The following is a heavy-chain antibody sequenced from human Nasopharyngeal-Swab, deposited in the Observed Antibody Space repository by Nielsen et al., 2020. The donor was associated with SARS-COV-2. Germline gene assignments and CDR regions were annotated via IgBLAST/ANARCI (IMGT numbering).Heavy chain of an antibody. D-gene: IGHD6-13*01. CDR3: ARSIAAAGTSSGYYGMDV. Sequence: WIRQPPGKGLEWIGEINHSGSTSYNPSLKSRVTISVDTSKNQFSLKLSSVTAADTAVYYCARSIAAAGTSSGYYGMDVWGQGTTVTVSS. V-gene: IGHV4-34*01. J-gene: IGHJ6*02. CDR2: INHSGST.